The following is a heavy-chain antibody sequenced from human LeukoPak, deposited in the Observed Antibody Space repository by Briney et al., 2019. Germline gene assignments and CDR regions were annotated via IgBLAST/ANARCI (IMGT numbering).Heavy chain of an antibody. J-gene: IGHJ5*02. V-gene: IGHV1-8*01. CDR3: TRGRGSGSYGTGLDP. CDR2: MNPNSGNT. CDR1: RYTFTSYD. Sequence: TVNPSCKVSRYTFTSYDINWVRQATGQGPECMGGMNPNSGNTGYAQKFQGRVTMTRDTSINTAYMELTSLRSEDTAVYYCTRGRGSGSYGTGLDPWGQGSLVTVSS. D-gene: IGHD1-26*01.